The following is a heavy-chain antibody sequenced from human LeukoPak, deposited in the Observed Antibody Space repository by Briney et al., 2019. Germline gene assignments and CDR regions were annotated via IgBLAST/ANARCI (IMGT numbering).Heavy chain of an antibody. J-gene: IGHJ4*02. CDR1: GYTFTSYY. CDR2: INPSGGST. V-gene: IGHV1-46*01. CDR3: ARDSITMIVVARGYFDY. D-gene: IGHD3-22*01. Sequence: PWASVKVSCKASGYTFTSYYMHWVRQAPGQGLEWMGIINPSGGSTSYAQKFQGRVSMTRDTSTSTVYMELSSLRSEDTAVYYCARDSITMIVVARGYFDYWGQGTLVTVSS.